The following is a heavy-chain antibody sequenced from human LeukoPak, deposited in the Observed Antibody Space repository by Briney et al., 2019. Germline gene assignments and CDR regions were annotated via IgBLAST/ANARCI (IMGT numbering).Heavy chain of an antibody. V-gene: IGHV3-9*01. Sequence: PGGSLRLSCAASGFTFDDYAMHWVRQAPGKGLEWVSGISWNSGSIGYADSVKGRFTISRDNAKNSLYLQMNSLRAEDTALYYCAKDISYSSSWYYFDYWSQGTLVTVSS. D-gene: IGHD6-13*01. CDR2: ISWNSGSI. CDR3: AKDISYSSSWYYFDY. CDR1: GFTFDDYA. J-gene: IGHJ4*02.